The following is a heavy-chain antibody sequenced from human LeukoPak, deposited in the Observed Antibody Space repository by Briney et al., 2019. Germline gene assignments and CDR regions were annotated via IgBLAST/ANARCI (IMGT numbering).Heavy chain of an antibody. CDR2: INSDGSST. D-gene: IGHD4-11*01. V-gene: IGHV3-74*01. J-gene: IGHJ6*02. Sequence: QTGGSLRLSCAASGFTFSSYWMHWVRQAPGKELVWVSRINSDGSSTSYADSVKGRFTISRDNAKNTLYLQMNSLRAEDTALYYCASLGYSKGYYYGMDVWGQGTTVTVSS. CDR1: GFTFSSYW. CDR3: ASLGYSKGYYYGMDV.